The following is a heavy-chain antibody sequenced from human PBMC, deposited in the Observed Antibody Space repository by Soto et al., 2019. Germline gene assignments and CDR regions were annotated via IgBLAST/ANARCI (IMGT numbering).Heavy chain of an antibody. V-gene: IGHV3-23*01. CDR2: FSVNDRGT. CDR3: AIHSYCSGGTCNPHDYYFDF. J-gene: IGHJ4*02. D-gene: IGHD2-15*01. Sequence: EVQVLESGGGLVQPGGSLRLSCAVSGFTFNNYAMNWVRNTPGEGLEWVSGFSVNDRGTYYADSVKGRFTVSRDISKSAMSLQMNSLRADDTALYFCAIHSYCSGGTCNPHDYYFDFWGQGILVTVSS. CDR1: GFTFNNYA.